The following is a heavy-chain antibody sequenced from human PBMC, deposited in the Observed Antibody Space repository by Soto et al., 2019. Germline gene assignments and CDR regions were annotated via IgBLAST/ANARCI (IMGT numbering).Heavy chain of an antibody. CDR3: ARDFTMIVGP. J-gene: IGHJ4*02. CDR1: GFTFSSYS. Sequence: GGSLRLSCAASGFTFSSYSMNWVHQAPGKGLEWVSSISSSSSYIYYADSVKGRFTISRDNAKNSLYLQMNSLRAEDTAVYYCARDFTMIVGPWGQGTLVTVSS. D-gene: IGHD3-22*01. CDR2: ISSSSSYI. V-gene: IGHV3-21*01.